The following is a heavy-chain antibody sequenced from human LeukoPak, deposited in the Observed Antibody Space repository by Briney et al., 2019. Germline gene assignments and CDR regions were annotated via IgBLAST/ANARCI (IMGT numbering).Heavy chain of an antibody. CDR2: ISYDGSNK. J-gene: IGHJ5*02. CDR1: GFTFSSYA. Sequence: PGGSLRLSCAASGFTFSSYAMHWVRQAPGKGLEWVAVISYDGSNKYYADSVKGRFTISRDNSKNTLYLQMNSLRAEDTAVYYCAKELAGYSSGWYWFDPWGQGTLVTVSS. CDR3: AKELAGYSSGWYWFDP. D-gene: IGHD6-19*01. V-gene: IGHV3-30*04.